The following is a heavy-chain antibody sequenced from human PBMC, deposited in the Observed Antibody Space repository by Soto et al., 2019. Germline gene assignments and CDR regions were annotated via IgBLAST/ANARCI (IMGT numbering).Heavy chain of an antibody. J-gene: IGHJ6*02. CDR2: IFSNDEK. Sequence: QVTLKESGPVLVKPTETLTLTCTVSGFSLSNARMGVSWIRQPPGKALEWLAHIFSNDEKSYSTSLKSRLTISKDTSKRQVVLTMTNMDPVDTATYYCARTYDIWNRVYRYYYGMDVWGQGTTVTVSS. CDR1: GFSLSNARMG. V-gene: IGHV2-26*01. CDR3: ARTYDIWNRVYRYYYGMDV. D-gene: IGHD3-3*01.